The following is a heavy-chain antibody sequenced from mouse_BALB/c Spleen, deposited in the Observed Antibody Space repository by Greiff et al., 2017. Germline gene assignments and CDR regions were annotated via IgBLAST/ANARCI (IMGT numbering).Heavy chain of an antibody. CDR3: ATDYGRRGVWYFDV. V-gene: IGHV1-14*01. CDR2: INPYNDGT. J-gene: IGHJ1*01. Sequence: VQLQQSGPELVKPGASVKMSCTASGYTFTSYVMHWVKQKPGQGLEWIGYINPYNDGTKYNEKFKGKATLTSDKSSSTAYMELSSLTSEDSAVYYCATDYGRRGVWYFDVWGAGTTVTVSS. CDR1: GYTFTSYV. D-gene: IGHD1-1*01.